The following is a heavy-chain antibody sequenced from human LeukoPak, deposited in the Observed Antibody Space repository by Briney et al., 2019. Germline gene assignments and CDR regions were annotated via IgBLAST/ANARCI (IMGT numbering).Heavy chain of an antibody. J-gene: IGHJ6*02. D-gene: IGHD6-19*01. CDR2: INTNTGNP. CDR1: GYTFTSYA. V-gene: IGHV7-4-1*02. Sequence: ASVKVSCKASGYTFTSYAMNWVRQAPGQGLEWMGWINTNTGNPTYAQGFTGRFVFSLDTSVSTAYLQISSLKAEDTAVYYCARESSGWEWGYYGMDVWGQGTTVTVSS. CDR3: ARESSGWEWGYYGMDV.